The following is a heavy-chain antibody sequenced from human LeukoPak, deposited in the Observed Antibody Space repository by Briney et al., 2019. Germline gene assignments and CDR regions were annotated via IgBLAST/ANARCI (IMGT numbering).Heavy chain of an antibody. V-gene: IGHV3-21*01. CDR3: ARDLNKRAIFGVVNTNWFDP. CDR2: ISSSSSYI. J-gene: IGHJ5*02. D-gene: IGHD3-3*01. CDR1: GFPFSSYS. Sequence: SGGSLRLSCAASGFPFSSYSMNWVRQAPAKGLEWVSSISSSSSYIYYADSVKGRFTISRDNAKNSLYLQMNRLRAEDTAVYYCARDLNKRAIFGVVNTNWFDPWGQGTLVTVSS.